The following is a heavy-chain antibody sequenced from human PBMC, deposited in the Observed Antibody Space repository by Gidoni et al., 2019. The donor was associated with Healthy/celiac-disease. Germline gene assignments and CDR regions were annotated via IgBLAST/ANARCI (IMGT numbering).Heavy chain of an antibody. V-gene: IGHV3-23*01. Sequence: EVQLLESGGGLVQPGGSLRLSCAASGFTFSSYARSWVRQAPGKGLEWVSVISGPGGSTYYADSVKGRFTISRDNSKNTLYLQMNSLRAEDTAVYYCAKGGDIVVVIGPDYWGQGTLVTVSS. J-gene: IGHJ4*02. D-gene: IGHD2-21*01. CDR2: ISGPGGST. CDR3: AKGGDIVVVIGPDY. CDR1: GFTFSSYA.